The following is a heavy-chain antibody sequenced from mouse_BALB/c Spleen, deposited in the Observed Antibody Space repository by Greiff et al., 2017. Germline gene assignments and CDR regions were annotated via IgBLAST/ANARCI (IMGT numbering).Heavy chain of an antibody. CDR1: GFNIKDYY. J-gene: IGHJ2*01. Sequence: VQLQQSGAELVRSGASVKLSCTASGFNIKDYYMHWVKQRPEQGLEWIGRINPYNGDTFYNQKFKGKATLTVDKSSSTAHMELRSLASEDSAVYYCASEGITSPFDYWGQGTTLTVSS. V-gene: IGHV14-4*02. D-gene: IGHD2-4*01. CDR2: INPYNGDT. CDR3: ASEGITSPFDY.